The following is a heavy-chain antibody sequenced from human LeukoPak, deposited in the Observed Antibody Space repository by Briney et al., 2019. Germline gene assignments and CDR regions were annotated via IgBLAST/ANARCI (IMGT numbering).Heavy chain of an antibody. V-gene: IGHV3-43D*03. Sequence: GGSLRLSCAASGFTFDDYAMHWVRQAPGKGLEWVSLISWGGGSTYYADSVEGRFTISRDNSKNSLYLQMNSLRAEDTALYYCAKGYYYYMDVWGKGTTVTVSS. CDR2: ISWGGGST. J-gene: IGHJ6*03. CDR3: AKGYYYYMDV. CDR1: GFTFDDYA.